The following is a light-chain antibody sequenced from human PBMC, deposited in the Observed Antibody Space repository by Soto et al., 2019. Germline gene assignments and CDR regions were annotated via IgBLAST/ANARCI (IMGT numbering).Light chain of an antibody. Sequence: QSVLTQPASVSGSPGQSITISCTGTSSEVGGYNYVSWYQQHPGKVPKLMIYDVSNRPSGVSNRFSGSKSGNTASLTISGLQAEDEADYYCNSYTSSSTLYAFGTGTKLTVL. V-gene: IGLV2-14*01. CDR2: DVS. J-gene: IGLJ1*01. CDR1: SSEVGGYNY. CDR3: NSYTSSSTLYA.